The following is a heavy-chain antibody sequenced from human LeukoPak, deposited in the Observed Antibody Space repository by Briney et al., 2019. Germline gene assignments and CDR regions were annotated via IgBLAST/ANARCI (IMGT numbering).Heavy chain of an antibody. Sequence: SETLSLTRAVYGGSFSGYYWSWIRQPPGKGLEWIGEINHSGSTNYNPSLKSRVTISVDTSKNQFSLKLSSVTAADTAVYYCARGSRFLEWLLVTSYGMDVWGQGTTVTVSS. V-gene: IGHV4-34*01. D-gene: IGHD3-3*01. J-gene: IGHJ6*02. CDR1: GGSFSGYY. CDR2: INHSGST. CDR3: ARGSRFLEWLLVTSYGMDV.